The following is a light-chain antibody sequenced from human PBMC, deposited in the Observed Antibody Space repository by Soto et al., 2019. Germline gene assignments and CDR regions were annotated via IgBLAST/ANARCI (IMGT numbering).Light chain of an antibody. CDR1: SSKIGAGYD. CDR2: GNS. Sequence: QSVLTQPPSVSGAPGQRVSISCTGSSSKIGAGYDVHWYQQLPGTAPKLLIYGNSNRPSGVPDRFSGSKSGTSASLAITWLQAEDEADYYCQSYDSSLSALFGGGTKLTVL. J-gene: IGLJ3*02. V-gene: IGLV1-40*01. CDR3: QSYDSSLSAL.